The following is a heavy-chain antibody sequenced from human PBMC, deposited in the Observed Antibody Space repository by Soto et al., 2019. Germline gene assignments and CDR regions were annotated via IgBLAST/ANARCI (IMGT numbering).Heavy chain of an antibody. CDR3: ARDPYYYDSSGYGDY. CDR1: GYTFTNFG. J-gene: IGHJ4*02. D-gene: IGHD3-22*01. Sequence: GASVKVSCKASGYTFTNFGISWVRQAPGRGLEWMGWISAYNGNTNYAQKLQGRVTMTTDTSTSTAYMELRSLRSDDTAVYYCARDPYYYDSSGYGDYWGQGTLVTVSS. CDR2: ISAYNGNT. V-gene: IGHV1-18*01.